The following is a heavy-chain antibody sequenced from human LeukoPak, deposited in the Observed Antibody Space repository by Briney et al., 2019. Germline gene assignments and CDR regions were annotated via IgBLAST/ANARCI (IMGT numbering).Heavy chain of an antibody. D-gene: IGHD6-13*01. V-gene: IGHV7-4-1*02. J-gene: IGHJ6*03. CDR2: INTNTGNP. Sequence: GASVKASFKASGYPFISYSMNWGRPAPGQGLEWMGWINTNTGNPTYAQGFTGRFVFSLDTSVSTAYLQISSLKAEDTAVYYCARSIGAAGYMDVWGKGTTVTVSS. CDR1: GYPFISYS. CDR3: ARSIGAAGYMDV.